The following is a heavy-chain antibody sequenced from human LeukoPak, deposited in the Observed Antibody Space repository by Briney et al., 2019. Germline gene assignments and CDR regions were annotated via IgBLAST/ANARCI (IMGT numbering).Heavy chain of an antibody. D-gene: IGHD5-24*01. V-gene: IGHV4-61*08. CDR2: IYSTCST. J-gene: IGHJ4*02. CDR3: ARSRDGYILRDY. CDR1: GGSISSGGYY. Sequence: SESLSLTCTVSGGSISSGGYYWSWLRQPPGKRLEWIGFIYSTCSTNYNPSPKSRVSISLDTSKNQFSLKLSSVTAADTAVYFCARSRDGYILRDYWGQGTLVTV.